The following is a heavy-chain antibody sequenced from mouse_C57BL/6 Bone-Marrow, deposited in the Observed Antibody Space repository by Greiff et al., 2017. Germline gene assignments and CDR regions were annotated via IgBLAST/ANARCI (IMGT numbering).Heavy chain of an antibody. CDR2: ISNGGGST. J-gene: IGHJ4*01. CDR3: ARQGDYDYAMDY. V-gene: IGHV5-12*01. Sequence: EVHLVASGGGLVQPGGSLKLSCAASGFTFSDYYMSWVRQTPEKRLEWVAYISNGGGSTYYPDTVKGRFTISRDNTKNTLYLQMRRLESDDTAMYYCARQGDYDYAMDYWGQGTSGTVSS. CDR1: GFTFSDYY. D-gene: IGHD2-4*01.